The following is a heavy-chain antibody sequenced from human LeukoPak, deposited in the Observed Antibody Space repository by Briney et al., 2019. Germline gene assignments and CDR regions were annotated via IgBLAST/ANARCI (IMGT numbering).Heavy chain of an antibody. V-gene: IGHV3-23*01. CDR3: ARGALGWLPYYFDY. CDR1: GFTFTSYA. Sequence: GALRLSRAASGFTFTSYAMCWGPHAPGEGVERVSVMIASGGNTNSTESLKGPVTISRETSKNTLYLQISSLRAEDTAVYYCARGALGWLPYYFDYWGQGTLVTVSS. CDR2: MIASGGNT. D-gene: IGHD5-24*01. J-gene: IGHJ4*02.